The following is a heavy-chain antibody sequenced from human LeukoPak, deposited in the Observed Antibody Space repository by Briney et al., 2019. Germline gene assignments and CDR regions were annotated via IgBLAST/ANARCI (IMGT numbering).Heavy chain of an antibody. V-gene: IGHV1-18*01. CDR2: VSAYNGNT. D-gene: IGHD3-22*01. J-gene: IGHJ6*02. CDR1: GYSFTNYG. CDR3: AKGLKSVDSSGYAYYYYYGMEV. Sequence: GASVKVSCKASGYSFTNYGFTWVRQAPGQGLEWMGWVSAYNGNTDYAQKFQGRVTMTTDTSASTAYMELRSLRSDDTAVYYCAKGLKSVDSSGYAYYYYYGMEVWGQGTTVTVSS.